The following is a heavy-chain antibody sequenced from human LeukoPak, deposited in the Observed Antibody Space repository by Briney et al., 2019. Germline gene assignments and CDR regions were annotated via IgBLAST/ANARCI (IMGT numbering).Heavy chain of an antibody. CDR3: ARDWRQLADY. CDR2: ISGSGGST. V-gene: IGHV3-23*01. Sequence: PGGSLRLSCAASGFTFSSYALTWVRQAPGKGLEWVSAISGSGGSTYYADSVKGRFTISRDNSKNTLYLQMNSLRVEDTAVYYCARDWRQLADYWGQGTLVTVSS. J-gene: IGHJ4*02. CDR1: GFTFSSYA. D-gene: IGHD1-1*01.